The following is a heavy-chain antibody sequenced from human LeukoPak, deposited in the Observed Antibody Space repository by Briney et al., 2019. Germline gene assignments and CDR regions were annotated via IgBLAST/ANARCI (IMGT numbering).Heavy chain of an antibody. V-gene: IGHV4-34*01. Sequence: SETLSLTCAVYGGSFSTYYWNWIRQSPGKGLEWIGEINHSGSTNSNPSLKSRVTILIDTSKNQFSLKLSSVTAADTAVYYCARFPCSGDSCYSGIRAFDIWGQGPVVIVSS. CDR3: ARFPCSGDSCYSGIRAFDI. CDR2: INHSGST. J-gene: IGHJ3*02. CDR1: GGSFSTYY. D-gene: IGHD2-15*01.